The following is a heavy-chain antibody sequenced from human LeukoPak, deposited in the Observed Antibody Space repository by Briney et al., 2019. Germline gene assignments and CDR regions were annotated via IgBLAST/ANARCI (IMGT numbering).Heavy chain of an antibody. D-gene: IGHD2-21*02. CDR2: INPKNGGA. CDR3: AKDLDIVVVTLGSDY. CDR1: GYTFIGYY. J-gene: IGHJ4*02. V-gene: IGHV1-2*07. Sequence: ASVKVSCKTSGYTFIGYYMHWVRQAPGQGLEWMGWINPKNGGANYAPSFQGRVTMTRDRSISTVYMELTRLTSDDTAVYYCAKDLDIVVVTLGSDYWGQGTLVTVSS.